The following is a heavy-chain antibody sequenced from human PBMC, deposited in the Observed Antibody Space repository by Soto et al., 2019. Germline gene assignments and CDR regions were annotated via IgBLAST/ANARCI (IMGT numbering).Heavy chain of an antibody. CDR3: ARSYKCTSDDCHLGNWFDP. V-gene: IGHV4-34*01. CDR2: INHNGGT. J-gene: IGHJ5*02. D-gene: IGHD2-21*02. Sequence: QEQLQQWGAGLLKPSETLSLTCAVYSGSFSGYYWSWIRQPPGEGLEWSGEINHNGGTNYNPSLKSRVTMSVDTSKNQFSLRLNSVTAADTAVYYCARSYKCTSDDCHLGNWFDPWGQGTLVTVSS. CDR1: SGSFSGYY.